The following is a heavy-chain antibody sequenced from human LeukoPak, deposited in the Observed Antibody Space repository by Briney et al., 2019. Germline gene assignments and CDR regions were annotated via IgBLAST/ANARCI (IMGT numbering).Heavy chain of an antibody. J-gene: IGHJ6*03. CDR1: GYTFTGYY. Sequence: ASVKVSCKASGYTFTGYYMHWVRQAPGQGLEWMGWINPYSGGRNNAQKFQGRVTMTRDTSISTAYMELSRLRSDDTAVYYCARGAEYYYYMDVWGKGTT. CDR2: INPYSGGR. CDR3: ARGAEYYYYMDV. V-gene: IGHV1-2*02.